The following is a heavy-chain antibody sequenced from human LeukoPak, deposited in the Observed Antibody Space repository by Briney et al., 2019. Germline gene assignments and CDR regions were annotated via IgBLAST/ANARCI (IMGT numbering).Heavy chain of an antibody. J-gene: IGHJ4*02. Sequence: SETLSLTCTVSGGSISSYFWSWVRQPPGKGLEWIGYIYYSGSTNYNPSLKSRVTISVDTSMNQFSLKLSSVTAADTAVYYCARGDYGYLFDYWGQGTLVTVSS. V-gene: IGHV4-59*08. CDR1: GGSISSYF. CDR2: IYYSGST. CDR3: ARGDYGYLFDY. D-gene: IGHD5-18*01.